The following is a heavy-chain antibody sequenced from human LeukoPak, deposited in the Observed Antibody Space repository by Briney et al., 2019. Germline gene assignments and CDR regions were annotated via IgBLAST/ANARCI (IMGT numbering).Heavy chain of an antibody. V-gene: IGHV3-15*01. D-gene: IGHD2-15*01. Sequence: GGSLRLSCATSGITFTDAWLRWVRQTPEKGLEWVARIKDKTDGGTIDYAVPVRGRFTISRDDSRNMLYLQMDSLRSEDTAVYYCTTGTPIDYWGQGTLVTVST. CDR3: TTGTPIDY. CDR2: IKDKTDGGTI. J-gene: IGHJ4*02. CDR1: GITFTDAW.